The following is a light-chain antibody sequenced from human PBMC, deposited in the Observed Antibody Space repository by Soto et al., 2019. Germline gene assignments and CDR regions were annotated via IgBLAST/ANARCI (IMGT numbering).Light chain of an antibody. V-gene: IGKV3-11*01. J-gene: IGKJ4*01. Sequence: EIVLTQSPATLYFSPGERATLSCRARQSISTYLAWYQQKPGQAPRLLIYDASNRATGIPARFSGSGSGTDFTLTISSLESEDFAVYYCQQRSNWPLTFGGGNKWEIK. CDR3: QQRSNWPLT. CDR1: QSISTY. CDR2: DAS.